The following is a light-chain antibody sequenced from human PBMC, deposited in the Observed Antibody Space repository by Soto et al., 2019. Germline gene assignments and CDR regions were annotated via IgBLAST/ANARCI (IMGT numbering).Light chain of an antibody. CDR1: SSNIGKNY. CDR2: DNN. CDR3: GTWDTSLSAVV. J-gene: IGLJ2*01. Sequence: QSVLTQPPSVSAAPGQKVTISCSGSSSNIGKNYVSWYQRLPGTAPKLLIYDNNERSSGIPDRFSGSKSGTSATLGIAGLQTGDDADYYCGTWDTSLSAVVFGGGTKLTVL. V-gene: IGLV1-51*01.